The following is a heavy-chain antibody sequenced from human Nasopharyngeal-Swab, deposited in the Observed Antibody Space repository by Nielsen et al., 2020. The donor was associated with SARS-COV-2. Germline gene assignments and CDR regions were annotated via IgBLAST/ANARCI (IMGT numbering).Heavy chain of an antibody. V-gene: IGHV3-48*02. CDR1: GFTFTSFT. D-gene: IGHD6-19*01. J-gene: IGHJ1*01. Sequence: GESLKISCAASGFTFTSFTMNWVRQAPGKGLEWLSYIGSSGTIMFYADSVKGRFTISRDNAKNSLYLQMNSLRDEDTAVYYCARGDVYNNGWPYFQHWGQGALVTVSS. CDR2: IGSSGTIM. CDR3: ARGDVYNNGWPYFQH.